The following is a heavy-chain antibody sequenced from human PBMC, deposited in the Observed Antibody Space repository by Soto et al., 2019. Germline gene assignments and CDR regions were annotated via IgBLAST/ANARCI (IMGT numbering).Heavy chain of an antibody. CDR3: ARAGAAPYYYYGLDV. V-gene: IGHV1-18*01. Sequence: HMMQSGAEVKKPGASVRVSCKTAGYTFSAYDIYWVRQAPGQGLEWMGWIRTYNGDTNYAQKFQTRVTMTTDKSTDTACMDLRSLTSDDTAIYYCARAGAAPYYYYGLDVWGQGTTVTVSS. CDR2: IRTYNGDT. CDR1: GYTFSAYD. J-gene: IGHJ6*02. D-gene: IGHD3-10*01.